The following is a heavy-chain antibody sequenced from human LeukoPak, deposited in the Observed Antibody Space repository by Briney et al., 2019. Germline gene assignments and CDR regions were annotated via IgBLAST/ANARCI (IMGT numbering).Heavy chain of an antibody. CDR3: AKDREYDYVWGSYRYTFLFDY. CDR2: ISGSGGST. D-gene: IGHD3-16*02. CDR1: GFTFSSYG. J-gene: IGHJ4*02. Sequence: GSLRLSCAASGFTFSSYGMSWVRQAPGKGLEWVSAISGSGGSTYYADSVKGRFTISRDNSKNTLYLQMNSLRAEDTAVYYCAKDREYDYVWGSYRYTFLFDYWGQGTLVTVSS. V-gene: IGHV3-23*01.